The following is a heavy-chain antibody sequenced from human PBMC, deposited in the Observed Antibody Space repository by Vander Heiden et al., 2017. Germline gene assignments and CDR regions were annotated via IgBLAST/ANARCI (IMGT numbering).Heavy chain of an antibody. V-gene: IGHV3-30-3*01. CDR2: ISYDGSNK. CDR3: ASGSSGYYAFNY. D-gene: IGHD3-22*01. CDR1: GFSFRSYA. J-gene: IGHJ4*02. Sequence: QVQLVESGGGVVQPGRSLRLSCAASGFSFRSYAMHWVRQAPGKGLEWVAVISYDGSNKYYADSVKGRFTISRDNSKNTLYLQMNSLRAEDTAVYYCASGSSGYYAFNYWGQGTLGTVSS.